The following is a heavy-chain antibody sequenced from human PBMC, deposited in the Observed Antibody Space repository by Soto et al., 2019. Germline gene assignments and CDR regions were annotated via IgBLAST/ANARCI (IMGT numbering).Heavy chain of an antibody. CDR2: INHSGST. J-gene: IGHJ4*02. D-gene: IGHD5-12*01. V-gene: IGHV4-34*01. Sequence: QVQLQQWGAGLLKPSETLSLTCAVYGGSFSGYYWSWIRQPPGKGLEWIGEINHSGSTNYNPSLKSRVTISVYTSKNQFSLKLSSVTAADTAVYYCARKDQRSRGYSGYWGQGTLVTVSS. CDR3: ARKDQRSRGYSGY. CDR1: GGSFSGYY.